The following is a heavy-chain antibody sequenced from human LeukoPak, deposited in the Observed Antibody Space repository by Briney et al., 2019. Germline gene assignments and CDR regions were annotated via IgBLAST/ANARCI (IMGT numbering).Heavy chain of an antibody. V-gene: IGHV3-23*01. CDR3: AKAAVAGTTSRCYFDY. D-gene: IGHD6-19*01. Sequence: GGSLRLSCAASGFTFSSYAMSWVRQAPGKGLEWVSSISNSGGTTYYADSVRGRFTISRDNSKNTLYLQMNSLRAEDTAGYYCAKAAVAGTTSRCYFDYWGQGTLVTVSS. CDR2: ISNSGGTT. J-gene: IGHJ4*02. CDR1: GFTFSSYA.